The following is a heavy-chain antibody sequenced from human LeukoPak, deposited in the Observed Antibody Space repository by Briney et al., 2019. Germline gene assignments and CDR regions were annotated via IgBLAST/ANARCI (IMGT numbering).Heavy chain of an antibody. Sequence: SETLSLTCTVSGGSISSGGYYWSWIRQHPGKGLEWIGYIYYSGSTYYNPSLKSRVTISVDTSKNQFSLKLSSVTAADTAVYYCARGPKLDYCSGGSCYFWFDPWGQGTLVTVSS. CDR3: ARGPKLDYCSGGSCYFWFDP. D-gene: IGHD2-15*01. J-gene: IGHJ5*02. V-gene: IGHV4-31*03. CDR2: IYYSGST. CDR1: GGSISSGGYY.